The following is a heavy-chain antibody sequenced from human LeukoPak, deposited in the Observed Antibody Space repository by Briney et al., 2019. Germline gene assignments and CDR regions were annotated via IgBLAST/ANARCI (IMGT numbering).Heavy chain of an antibody. CDR2: ISYDGSDK. D-gene: IGHD3-22*01. CDR1: GFTFSSYG. J-gene: IGHJ4*02. V-gene: IGHV3-30*18. CDR3: AKGGDNSGYYFDY. Sequence: GGSLRLSCAASGFTFSSYGMHWVRQAPGKGLEWVAVISYDGSDKYYADSVKGRFTISGDNSKNTLYLQMNSLRAEDTAVYYCAKGGDNSGYYFDYWGQGTLVTVSS.